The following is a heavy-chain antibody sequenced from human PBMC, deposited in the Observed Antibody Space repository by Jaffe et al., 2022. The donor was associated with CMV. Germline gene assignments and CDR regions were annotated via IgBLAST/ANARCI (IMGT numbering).Heavy chain of an antibody. D-gene: IGHD1-1*01. CDR3: CTDRPRGPWNDVGGDF. CDR1: GFTFSNPW. Sequence: EVQLVESGGGLVKPGGSLRLSCAASGFTFSNPWMNWVRQAPGKGLEWVGRIKSRADGGTADYAAPVKGRFTISRDDSRGTLYLQMNSLKTEDTAVYYCCTDRPRGPWNDVGGDFWGQGTLVTVSS. J-gene: IGHJ4*02. CDR2: IKSRADGGTA. V-gene: IGHV3-15*01.